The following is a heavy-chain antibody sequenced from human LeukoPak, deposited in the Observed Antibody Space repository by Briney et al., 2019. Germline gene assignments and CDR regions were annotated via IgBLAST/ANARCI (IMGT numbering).Heavy chain of an antibody. CDR3: ARDPREDYDFWSGYSSNWFDP. V-gene: IGHV3-7*01. D-gene: IGHD3-3*01. J-gene: IGHJ5*02. Sequence: GGSLRLSCAASGFTFSSYWMSWVRQAPGKGREWVANIKQDGSEKYYVDSVKGRFTISRDNAKNSLYLQMNSLRAEDTAVYYCARDPREDYDFWSGYSSNWFDPWGQGTLVTVSS. CDR2: IKQDGSEK. CDR1: GFTFSSYW.